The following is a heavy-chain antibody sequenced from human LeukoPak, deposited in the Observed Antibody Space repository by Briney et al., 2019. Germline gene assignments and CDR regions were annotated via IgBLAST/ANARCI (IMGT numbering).Heavy chain of an antibody. J-gene: IGHJ4*02. CDR2: SSSSSSYI. V-gene: IGHV3-21*01. CDR3: ARFYGSGSYYDFDY. CDR1: GFTFSSYS. D-gene: IGHD3-10*01. Sequence: GGSLRLSCAASGFTFSSYSMNWVRQAPGKGLEWVSSSSSSSSYIYYADSVKGRFTISRDNAKNSLYLQMNSLRAEDTAVYYCARFYGSGSYYDFDYWGQGTLVTVSS.